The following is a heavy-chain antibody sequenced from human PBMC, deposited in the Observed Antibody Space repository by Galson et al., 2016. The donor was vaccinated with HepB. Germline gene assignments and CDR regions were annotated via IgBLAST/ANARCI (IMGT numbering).Heavy chain of an antibody. CDR2: ITADGSGG. V-gene: IGHV3-33*01. D-gene: IGHD1-14*01. CDR1: RFSFGSYE. CDR3: ARDPPETESGSDV. J-gene: IGHJ6*04. Sequence: SLRLSCATSRFSFGSYEMHWVRQPPGKGLEWVAIITADGSGGKYADSVKGRFTISRDKVQSTLFLQMSSLRVEDTAVYYCARDPPETESGSDVWGKGTMVTVSS.